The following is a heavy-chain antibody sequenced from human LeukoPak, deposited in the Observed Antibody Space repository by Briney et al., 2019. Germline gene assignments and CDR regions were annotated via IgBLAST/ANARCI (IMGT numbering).Heavy chain of an antibody. D-gene: IGHD4-17*01. CDR2: ISSSSSTI. J-gene: IGHJ3*02. CDR3: ARDGDYGDLYAFDI. Sequence: GGSLRLSCAASGFTFSSYSMNWVRQAPGKGLEWVSYISSSSSTIYYADSVKGRFTISGDNAKNSLYLQMNSLRAEDTAVYYCARDGDYGDLYAFDIWGQGTMVTVSS. CDR1: GFTFSSYS. V-gene: IGHV3-48*01.